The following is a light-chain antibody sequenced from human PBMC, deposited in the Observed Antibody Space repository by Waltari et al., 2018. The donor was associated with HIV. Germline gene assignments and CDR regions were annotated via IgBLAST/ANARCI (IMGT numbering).Light chain of an antibody. J-gene: IGLJ3*02. V-gene: IGLV4-69*01. CDR2: VNSDGSP. CDR3: QAWDTGVTWV. Sequence: QLVLTQSPSASASLGASVKLTCTLSSGHNIFAIAWHQQQSQKGPWYLMKVNSDGSPSKGVGLPDHFTGSSSGAEPCLTNSGLQSADYAGYSCQAWDTGVTWVFGGGTRLTVL. CDR1: SGHNIFA.